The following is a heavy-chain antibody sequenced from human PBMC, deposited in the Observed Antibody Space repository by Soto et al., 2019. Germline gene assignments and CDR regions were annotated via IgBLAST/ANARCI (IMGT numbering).Heavy chain of an antibody. CDR3: AADYYNSNGYYSDY. J-gene: IGHJ4*02. D-gene: IGHD3-22*01. Sequence: SVKVSCKASGFTFISSAVQWVRQARGQRLEWIGWIVVGSGNTNYAQKFQERVTITRDMSTRTAYMELSSLRSEDTAVYYCAADYYNSNGYYSDYWGQGTLVTVSS. CDR1: GFTFISSA. CDR2: IVVGSGNT. V-gene: IGHV1-58*01.